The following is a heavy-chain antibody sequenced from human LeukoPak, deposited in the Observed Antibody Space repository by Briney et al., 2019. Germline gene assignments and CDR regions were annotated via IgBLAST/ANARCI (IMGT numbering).Heavy chain of an antibody. CDR2: ISSSSYI. CDR1: GFTFSSYS. V-gene: IGHV3-21*04. Sequence: PGGSLRLSCAASGFTFSSYSMNWVRQAPGKGLEWVSSISSSSYIYYADSVKGRFTISRDNAKNSLYLQMNSLRAEDTAVYYCARLVHSGVGEDDYWGQGTLVTVSS. CDR3: ARLVHSGVGEDDY. D-gene: IGHD3-16*01. J-gene: IGHJ4*02.